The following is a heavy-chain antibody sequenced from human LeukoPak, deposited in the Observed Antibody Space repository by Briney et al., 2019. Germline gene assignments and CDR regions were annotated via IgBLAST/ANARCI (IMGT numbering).Heavy chain of an antibody. Sequence: GGSLRLSCAASGFTFSSYTMHWVRQAPGKGLEWVTTMSYDGSNIYYADSVKGRFTISRDNSKSTLFLQMNSLRAEDTAVYYCARGLSQQLTNWFDPWGQGTLVTVSS. J-gene: IGHJ5*02. CDR2: MSYDGSNI. CDR3: ARGLSQQLTNWFDP. D-gene: IGHD6-13*01. CDR1: GFTFSSYT. V-gene: IGHV3-30-3*01.